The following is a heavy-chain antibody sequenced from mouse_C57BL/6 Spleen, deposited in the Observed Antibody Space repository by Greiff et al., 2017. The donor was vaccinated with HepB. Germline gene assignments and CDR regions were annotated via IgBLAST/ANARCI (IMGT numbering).Heavy chain of an antibody. CDR1: GFTFSSYA. J-gene: IGHJ4*01. CDR3: TREYYGSRREYYAMDY. D-gene: IGHD1-1*01. V-gene: IGHV5-9-1*02. Sequence: EVQLKESGEGLVKPGGSLKLSCAASGFTFSSYAMSWVRQTPEKRLEWVAYISSGGDYIYYADTVKGRFTISRDNARNTLYLQMSSLTSEDTAMYYCTREYYGSRREYYAMDYWGQGTSVTVSS. CDR2: ISSGGDYI.